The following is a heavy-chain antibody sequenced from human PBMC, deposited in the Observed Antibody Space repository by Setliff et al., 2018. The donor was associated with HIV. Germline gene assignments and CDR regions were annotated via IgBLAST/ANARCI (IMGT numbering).Heavy chain of an antibody. D-gene: IGHD2-21*02. CDR3: ARSYCGGDCYPDY. J-gene: IGHJ4*02. CDR1: GGSISSFY. Sequence: SETLSLTCTVSGGSISSFYWSWIRQSPGKGLEWIGYIYYRGSTNYNPSLKSRVTISADTSKNQFSLKLSSVTAADTAVYYCARSYCGGDCYPDYWGQGTLVTVSS. CDR2: IYYRGST. V-gene: IGHV4-59*01.